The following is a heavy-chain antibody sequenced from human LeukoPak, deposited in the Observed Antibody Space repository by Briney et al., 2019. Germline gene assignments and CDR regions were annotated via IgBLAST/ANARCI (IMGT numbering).Heavy chain of an antibody. Sequence: GGSLRLSCVASGFSFSSYWMHWVRQAPGKGLVWVSRINSDGSSTTYADPVKDRFIISRDNAKNTLYLQMNSLRAEDTAVYYCARGSKVAGNNFDYWGQGTLVTVSS. CDR3: ARGSKVAGNNFDY. D-gene: IGHD1/OR15-1a*01. J-gene: IGHJ4*02. CDR1: GFSFSSYW. CDR2: INSDGSST. V-gene: IGHV3-74*01.